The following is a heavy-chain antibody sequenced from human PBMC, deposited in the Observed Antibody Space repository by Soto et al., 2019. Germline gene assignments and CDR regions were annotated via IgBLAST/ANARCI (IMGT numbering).Heavy chain of an antibody. D-gene: IGHD1-26*01. Sequence: ASVKVSCKVSGYTLTELSMHWVRQAPGKGLEWMGGFDPEDGETIYAQKFQGRVTMTEDTSTDTAYMELSSLRSEDTAVYYCATADGSYYYYCGMDVWCQGTTVTVSS. CDR1: GYTLTELS. CDR2: FDPEDGET. J-gene: IGHJ6*02. CDR3: ATADGSYYYYCGMDV. V-gene: IGHV1-24*01.